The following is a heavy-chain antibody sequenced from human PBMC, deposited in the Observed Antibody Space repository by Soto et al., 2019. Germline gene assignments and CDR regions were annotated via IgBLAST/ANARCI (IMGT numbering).Heavy chain of an antibody. CDR3: ASLWFGESEEDY. CDR1: GGSISSSSYY. D-gene: IGHD3-10*01. CDR2: IYYSGST. V-gene: IGHV4-39*01. J-gene: IGHJ4*02. Sequence: QLLESGPGLVKPSETLSLTCTVSGGSISSSSYYWGWIRQPPGKGLEWIGSIYYSGSTYYNPSLKSRVTISVDTSKNQFSLKLSSVTAADTAVYYCASLWFGESEEDYWGQGTLVTVSS.